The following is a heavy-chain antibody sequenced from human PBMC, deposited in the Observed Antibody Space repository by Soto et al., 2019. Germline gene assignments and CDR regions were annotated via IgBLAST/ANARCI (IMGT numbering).Heavy chain of an antibody. V-gene: IGHV4-59*01. J-gene: IGHJ6*02. CDR2: IYYSGST. CDR1: GGSISSYY. CDR3: ARVEAYCGGDCWNYYYGMDV. Sequence: PSETLSLTCTVSGGSISSYYWSWVRQPPAKGREWIVYIYYSGSTNYNPSLKSRVTISVDTSKNQFSLKLSSVTAADTAVYYCARVEAYCGGDCWNYYYGMDVWGQGTTVTVSS. D-gene: IGHD2-21*02.